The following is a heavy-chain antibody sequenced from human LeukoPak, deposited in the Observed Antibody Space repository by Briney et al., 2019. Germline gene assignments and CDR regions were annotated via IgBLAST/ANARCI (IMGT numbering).Heavy chain of an antibody. J-gene: IGHJ6*02. V-gene: IGHV1-2*02. D-gene: IGHD3-22*01. CDR2: INPNSGGT. Sequence: ASVKVSCKASGYTFTGYYMHWVRQAPGQGLEWMGWINPNSGGTNYAQKFQGRVTITADKSTSTAYMELSSLRSDDTAVYYCATYNVDHYQTSDGMDVWGQGTTVTVSS. CDR1: GYTFTGYY. CDR3: ATYNVDHYQTSDGMDV.